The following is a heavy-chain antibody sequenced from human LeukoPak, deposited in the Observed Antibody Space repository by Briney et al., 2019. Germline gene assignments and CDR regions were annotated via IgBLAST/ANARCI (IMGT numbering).Heavy chain of an antibody. D-gene: IGHD1-26*01. CDR2: INWNGVTT. J-gene: IGHJ4*02. CDR3: AKDLAVGATGPIDY. CDR1: GFNFQNYG. Sequence: GGSLRLSCAASGFNFQNYGMSWVRQSPGKGLEWVCGINWNGVTTNYGDSVKGRFTISRDNAKNTLYLQMNSLRAEDTAVYYCAKDLAVGATGPIDYWGQGTLVTVSS. V-gene: IGHV3-20*04.